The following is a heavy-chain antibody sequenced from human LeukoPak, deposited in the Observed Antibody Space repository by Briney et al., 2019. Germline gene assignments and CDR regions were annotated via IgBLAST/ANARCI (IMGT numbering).Heavy chain of an antibody. CDR2: IKQEGSEK. D-gene: IGHD1-1*01. J-gene: IGHJ3*02. Sequence: GGSLRLSCAASGFTFSTYWMSWVRQAPGKGLEWVAHIKQEGSEKYYLDSVKGRFTIYRDNAKNSLYLQMNSLRVEDTAVYYCGGIPNWNGLASAFDIWGQGTMVTVSS. CDR1: GFTFSTYW. V-gene: IGHV3-7*01. CDR3: GGIPNWNGLASAFDI.